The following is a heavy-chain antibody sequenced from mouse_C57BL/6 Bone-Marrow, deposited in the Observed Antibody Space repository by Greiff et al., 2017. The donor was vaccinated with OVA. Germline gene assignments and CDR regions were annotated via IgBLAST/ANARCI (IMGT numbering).Heavy chain of an antibody. CDR3: ARSGNWDQGVPWYFDV. CDR1: GYTFTDYN. V-gene: IGHV1-22*01. D-gene: IGHD4-1*01. Sequence: EVQRVESGPELVKPGASVKMSRKASGYTFTDYNMHWVKQSHGKSLEWIGYINPNNGGTSYNQKFKGKATLTVNKSSSTAYMELRSLTSEDSAVYYCARSGNWDQGVPWYFDVWGTGTTVTVSS. J-gene: IGHJ1*03. CDR2: INPNNGGT.